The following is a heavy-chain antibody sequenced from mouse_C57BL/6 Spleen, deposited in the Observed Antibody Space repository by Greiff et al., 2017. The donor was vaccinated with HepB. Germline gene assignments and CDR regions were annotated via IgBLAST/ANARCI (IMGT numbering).Heavy chain of an antibody. D-gene: IGHD2-4*01. J-gene: IGHJ4*01. CDR1: GFTFSDYG. CDR3: ARMITTRGYYYAMDY. V-gene: IGHV5-17*01. CDR2: ISSGSSTI. Sequence: EVMLVESGGGLVKPGGSLKLSCAASGFTFSDYGMHRVRQAPEKGLEWVAYISSGSSTIYYADTVKGRFTISRDNAKNTLFLQMTSLRSEDTAMYYCARMITTRGYYYAMDYWGQGTSVTVSS.